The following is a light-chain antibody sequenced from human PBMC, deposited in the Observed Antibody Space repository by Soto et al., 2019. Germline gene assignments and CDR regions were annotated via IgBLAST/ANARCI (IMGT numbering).Light chain of an antibody. CDR2: RAS. J-gene: IGKJ3*01. V-gene: IGKV1-9*01. CDR3: QQLNSFPIP. Sequence: IQLTQSPSSLSASVGDRVTITCRASQGISSFLAWYQQKPGKAPKLLIYRASTMQSGVPSRFSSSGSGTDFTLTIGSLQPEDFATYYCQQLNSFPIPFGPGTKVDIK. CDR1: QGISSF.